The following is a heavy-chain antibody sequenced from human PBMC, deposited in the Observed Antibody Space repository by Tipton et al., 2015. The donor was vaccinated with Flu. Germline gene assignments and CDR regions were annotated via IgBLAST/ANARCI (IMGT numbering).Heavy chain of an antibody. CDR3: VKDSAEITSWPSNFDS. CDR1: GFIFEDKA. V-gene: IGHV3-9*01. D-gene: IGHD2-2*01. Sequence: SLRLSCAASGFIFEDKAMHWVRQAPGKGLEWASSINRNSARIHYANSVKGRFTISRDNAKNALYLQMNSPRGEDTALYYCVKDSAEITSWPSNFDSWGQGTLVTVSS. CDR2: INRNSARI. J-gene: IGHJ4*02.